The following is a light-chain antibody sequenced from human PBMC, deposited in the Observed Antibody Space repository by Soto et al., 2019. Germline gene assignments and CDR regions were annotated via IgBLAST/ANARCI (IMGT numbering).Light chain of an antibody. CDR1: QSVNSY. Sequence: EIVLTQSPATLSLSPGERATLSCRASQSVNSYLAWYQQKPGQAPRLLIYDASNRATGIPSRFSGGGSGTDFTLTIFSLEPEDFAVYYCQQRSSWPLLTFGGGTNVDIK. CDR2: DAS. V-gene: IGKV3-11*01. J-gene: IGKJ4*01. CDR3: QQRSSWPLLT.